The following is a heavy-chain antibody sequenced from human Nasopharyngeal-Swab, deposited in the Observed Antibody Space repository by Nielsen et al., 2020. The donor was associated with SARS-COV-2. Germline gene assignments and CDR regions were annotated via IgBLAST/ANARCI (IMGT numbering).Heavy chain of an antibody. J-gene: IGHJ3*02. Sequence: GGSLRLSCTTSGFTFGAYAMSWFRQAPGKGLEWVGFIRSKTYGGAPEYAASVKGRFTISRDGAESIAYLQMNSLETEDTGVYYCARSVGSFYGQGAFDIWRQVTMVTVSS. CDR1: GFTFGAYA. CDR2: IRSKTYGGAP. CDR3: ARSVGSFYGQGAFDI. D-gene: IGHD1-26*01. V-gene: IGHV3-49*01.